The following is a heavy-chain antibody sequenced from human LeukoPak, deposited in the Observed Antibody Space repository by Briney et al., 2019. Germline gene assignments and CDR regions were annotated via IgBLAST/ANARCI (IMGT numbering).Heavy chain of an antibody. J-gene: IGHJ4*02. Sequence: GGSLRLSCAASGFTFSSYAMSWVRQAPGKGLEWVSAISGSGGSTYYADSVKGRFTISRDNSKNTLYLQMSSLRAEDTAVYYCAKGRTMIVVAFDYWGQGTLVTVSS. V-gene: IGHV3-23*01. CDR1: GFTFSSYA. CDR3: AKGRTMIVVAFDY. CDR2: ISGSGGST. D-gene: IGHD3-22*01.